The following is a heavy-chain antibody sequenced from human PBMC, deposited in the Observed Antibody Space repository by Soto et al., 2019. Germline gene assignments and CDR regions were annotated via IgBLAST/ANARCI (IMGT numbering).Heavy chain of an antibody. CDR3: AINYYGSGSYTHHYYYGMDV. D-gene: IGHD3-10*01. J-gene: IGHJ6*02. CDR1: GYTFTSYA. CDR2: INAGNGNT. V-gene: IGHV1-3*01. Sequence: ASVKVSCKASGYTFTSYAMHWVRQAPGQRLEWMGWINAGNGNTKYSQKFQGRVTITRDTSASTAYMELSSLGSEDTAVYYCAINYYGSGSYTHHYYYGMDVWGQGTTVTVSS.